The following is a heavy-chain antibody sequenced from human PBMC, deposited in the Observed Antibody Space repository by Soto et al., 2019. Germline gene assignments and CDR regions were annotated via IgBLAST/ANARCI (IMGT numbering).Heavy chain of an antibody. Sequence: PGGSLRLSCAASGFTFSNYAIHWARQAPGKGLGWVAVLSFDGNNIHYADSVKGRFTVSRDNSKNTLFLQMNSLRPEDTALYYCARGPIGQAPMVTNYFDYWGQGTRVTVSS. CDR3: ARGPIGQAPMVTNYFDY. CDR2: LSFDGNNI. CDR1: GFTFSNYA. J-gene: IGHJ4*02. D-gene: IGHD5-18*01. V-gene: IGHV3-30-3*01.